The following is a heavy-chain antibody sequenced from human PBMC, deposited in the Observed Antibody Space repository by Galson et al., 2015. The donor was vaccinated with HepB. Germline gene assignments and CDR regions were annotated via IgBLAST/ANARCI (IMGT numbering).Heavy chain of an antibody. CDR2: IYTGGST. J-gene: IGHJ6*03. V-gene: IGHV4-61*02. CDR1: GGSISSSSYY. D-gene: IGHD2-15*01. CDR3: VGVNGSTSSVGYMDV. Sequence: TLSLTCTVSGGSISSSSYYWGWIRQPAGKGLERIGRIYTGGSTSSHPSLESRVTMSVDTSKDQLSLRLRSVTAADTAVYYCVGVNGSTSSVGYMDVWGKGTTVTVSS.